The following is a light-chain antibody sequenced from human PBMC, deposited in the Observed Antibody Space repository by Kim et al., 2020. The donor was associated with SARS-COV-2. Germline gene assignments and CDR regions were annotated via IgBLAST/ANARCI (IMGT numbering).Light chain of an antibody. CDR2: AAS. CDR1: QSISSY. Sequence: DIQMTQSPSSLSASVGDRVTITCRASQSISSYLNWYQQKPGKAPKLLIYAASSLQSGVPSRFSGSGSGTDFTLTISSLQPEDFATYYCQQSYSTPRTFGQGTQVDIQ. J-gene: IGKJ1*01. CDR3: QQSYSTPRT. V-gene: IGKV1-39*01.